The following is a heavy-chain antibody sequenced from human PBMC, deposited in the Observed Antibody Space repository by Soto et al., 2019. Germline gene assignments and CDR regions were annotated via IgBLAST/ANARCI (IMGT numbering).Heavy chain of an antibody. J-gene: IGHJ5*02. D-gene: IGHD5-12*01. CDR1: GFTFSSYS. V-gene: IGHV3-21*01. CDR2: ISSSSSYI. Sequence: GGSLRLSCAASGFTFSSYSMNWVRQAPGKGLEWVSSISSSSSYIYYADSVKGRFTISRDNAKNSLYLQMNSLRAEDTAVYYCATYDWEYNWFDPWGQGTLVTVSS. CDR3: ATYDWEYNWFDP.